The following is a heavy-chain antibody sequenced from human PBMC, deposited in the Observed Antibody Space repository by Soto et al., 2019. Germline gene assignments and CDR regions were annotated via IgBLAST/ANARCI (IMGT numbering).Heavy chain of an antibody. CDR1: GFTFSNAW. CDR2: IKSKTDGGTT. CDR3: TTDLSGMITFGGVIVSGYYYYYYGMDV. Sequence: GGSLRLSCAASGFTFSNAWMNWVRQAPGKGLEWVGRIKSKTDGGTTDYAAPVKGRFTISRDDSKNTLYLQMNSLKTEDTAVYYCTTDLSGMITFGGVIVSGYYYYYYGMDVWGQGTTVTVSS. V-gene: IGHV3-15*07. J-gene: IGHJ6*02. D-gene: IGHD3-16*02.